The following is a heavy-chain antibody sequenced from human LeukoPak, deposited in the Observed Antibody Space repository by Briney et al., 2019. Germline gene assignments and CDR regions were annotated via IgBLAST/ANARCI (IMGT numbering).Heavy chain of an antibody. J-gene: IGHJ4*02. CDR1: GFTFSDDD. D-gene: IGHD1-1*01. CDR3: ARVAKERVGGVYYFDY. V-gene: IGHV3-13*01. CDR2: IGTAGDT. Sequence: GGSLRLSCADSGFTFSDDDMHWVRQATGKGLEWVSAIGTAGDTYYTGSVKGRFTISRENAKNSLYLQMNSLRAGDTAVYYCARVAKERVGGVYYFDYWGQGTLVTVSS.